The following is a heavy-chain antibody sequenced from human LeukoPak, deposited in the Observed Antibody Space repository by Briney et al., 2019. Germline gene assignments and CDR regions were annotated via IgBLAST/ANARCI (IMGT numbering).Heavy chain of an antibody. CDR1: GFTFSSYA. J-gene: IGHJ4*02. D-gene: IGHD5-18*01. V-gene: IGHV3-23*01. CDR3: AKVDPRGYSYGFDY. Sequence: GGSLRLSCAASGFTFSSYAMSWVRQAPGRGLDWVSAISGSGVSTYHADSVKGRFTISRDNSKNTLFLQMNSLRAEDTAVYYCAKVDPRGYSYGFDYWGQGTLVTVSS. CDR2: ISGSGVST.